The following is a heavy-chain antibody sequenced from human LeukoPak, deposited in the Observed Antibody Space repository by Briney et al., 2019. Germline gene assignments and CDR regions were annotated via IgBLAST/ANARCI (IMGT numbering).Heavy chain of an antibody. J-gene: IGHJ3*02. D-gene: IGHD4-17*01. Sequence: ASVKVSCKTSGYSFILYGISWVRQAPGQGPEWMGWISTSTGDTKYTQKFQGRVTLTTDTSTSTAYMELRSLRSDDTAVYYCAIHYGDYVNAFDIWGQGTMVTVSS. CDR3: AIHYGDYVNAFDI. CDR2: ISTSTGDT. CDR1: GYSFILYG. V-gene: IGHV1-18*01.